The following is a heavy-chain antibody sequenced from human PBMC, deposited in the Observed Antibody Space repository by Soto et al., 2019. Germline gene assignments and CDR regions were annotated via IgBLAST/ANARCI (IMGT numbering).Heavy chain of an antibody. CDR2: IYYSGST. D-gene: IGHD1-26*01. J-gene: IGHJ4*02. Sequence: QVQLQESGPGLVKPSQTLSLTCTVSGGSISSGGYYWSWIRQHPGKGLEWIGYIYYSGSTYYNPSLKSRVTTSVDTSKNRFSLKLSSVTAADTAVYYGAREGGIVGATAADYWGPGTLVTVSS. CDR3: AREGGIVGATAADY. V-gene: IGHV4-31*03. CDR1: GGSISSGGYY.